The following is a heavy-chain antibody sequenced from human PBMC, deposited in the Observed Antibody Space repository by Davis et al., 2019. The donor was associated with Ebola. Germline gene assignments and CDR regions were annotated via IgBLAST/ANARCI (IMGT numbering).Heavy chain of an antibody. V-gene: IGHV3-48*03. J-gene: IGHJ6*02. Sequence: PGGSLRLSCAASGLAFNRYDMHWVRQAPGKGLEWISYISNSGSTIYYADTVKGRFTISRDNTKNSLYLQMNRLRAEDSGIYYCAREEQGAVQYYYGMDVWGQGTTVTVSS. D-gene: IGHD3-16*01. CDR2: ISNSGSTI. CDR1: GLAFNRYD. CDR3: AREEQGAVQYYYGMDV.